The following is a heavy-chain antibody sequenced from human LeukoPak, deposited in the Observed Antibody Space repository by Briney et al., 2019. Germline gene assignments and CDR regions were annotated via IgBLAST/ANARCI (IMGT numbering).Heavy chain of an antibody. J-gene: IGHJ2*01. CDR1: GGSFSGYY. Sequence: PSETLSLTCAVYGGSFSGYYWSWIRQPPGKGLEWIGEINHSGSTNYNPSLKSRVTISVDTSKNQFSLKLSSVTAADTAVYYCARGVGIVGATTILTGPRPAIRWYFDLWGRGTLVTVSS. D-gene: IGHD1-26*01. V-gene: IGHV4-34*01. CDR3: ARGVGIVGATTILTGPRPAIRWYFDL. CDR2: INHSGST.